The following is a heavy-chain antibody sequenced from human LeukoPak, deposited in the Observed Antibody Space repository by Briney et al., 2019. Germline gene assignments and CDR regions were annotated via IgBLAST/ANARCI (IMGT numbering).Heavy chain of an antibody. V-gene: IGHV6-1*01. D-gene: IGHD3-3*01. CDR1: GDSVSSSSSA. Sequence: SQTLSLTCAISGDSVSSSSSAWSWIRPSPSSGLEWLGRTYYRSNWRKDYAASVKSRITINPDTSKNQFSLQLNSVTPEDTAVYYCARDGHNYDFWSGERNGLYYYYYMDVWGKGTTVTVSS. CDR2: TYYRSNWRK. J-gene: IGHJ6*03. CDR3: ARDGHNYDFWSGERNGLYYYYYMDV.